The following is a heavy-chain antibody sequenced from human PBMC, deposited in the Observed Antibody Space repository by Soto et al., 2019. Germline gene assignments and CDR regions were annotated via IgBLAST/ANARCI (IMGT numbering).Heavy chain of an antibody. CDR3: AGGDYYHSSGYYFYYYTMDV. CDR2: VYYGGST. CDR1: CSSISSSSYY. Sequence: SETLYLTCTVTCSSISSSSYYWGWIRKPPVKGLEWIGNVYYGGSTYYNPSLKSRVTISVETSKSQFSLKLSSVTAADTAVYYCAGGDYYHSSGYYFYYYTMDVWGQGTTVT. J-gene: IGHJ6*02. D-gene: IGHD3-22*01. V-gene: IGHV4-39*01.